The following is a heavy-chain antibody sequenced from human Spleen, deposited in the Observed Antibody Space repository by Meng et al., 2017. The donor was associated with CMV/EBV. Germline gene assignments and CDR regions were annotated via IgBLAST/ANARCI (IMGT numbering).Heavy chain of an antibody. Sequence: SETLSLTCAVYGGSFSGYYWSWIRQPPGKGLEWIGEINHSGSTNYNPSLKSRVTISVDTSKNQFSLKLSSVIAADTAVYYCARGHPGYCSGGSCLHTNWFDPWGQGTLVTVSS. CDR2: INHSGST. CDR1: GGSFSGYY. J-gene: IGHJ5*02. D-gene: IGHD2-15*01. V-gene: IGHV4-34*01. CDR3: ARGHPGYCSGGSCLHTNWFDP.